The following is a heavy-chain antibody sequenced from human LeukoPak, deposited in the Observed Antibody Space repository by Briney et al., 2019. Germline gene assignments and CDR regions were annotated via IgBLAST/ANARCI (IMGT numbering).Heavy chain of an antibody. CDR2: IKSQTDGGTT. CDR3: ARGARYYYYMDV. CDR1: GFTFSNAW. D-gene: IGHD3-16*01. Sequence: PGGSLRLSCTASGFTFSNAWVSWVRQGPGKGLEWVGRIKSQTDGGTTDYAAPVKGRFTISRDDSKNTLYLQMNSLKTEDTAVYYCARGARYYYYMDVWGKGTTVTVSS. J-gene: IGHJ6*03. V-gene: IGHV3-15*01.